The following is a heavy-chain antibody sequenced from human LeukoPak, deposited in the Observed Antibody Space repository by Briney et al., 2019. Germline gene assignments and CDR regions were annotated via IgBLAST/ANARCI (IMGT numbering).Heavy chain of an antibody. Sequence: SETLSLTCTVSGGSISSYYWGWIRQPPGKGLEWIGSIYYSGSTYYNPSLKSRVTISVDTSKNQFSLKLSSVTAADTAVYYCARALVLEWLLFSWFDPWGQGTLVTVSS. CDR2: IYYSGST. CDR3: ARALVLEWLLFSWFDP. V-gene: IGHV4-39*07. J-gene: IGHJ5*02. CDR1: GGSISSYY. D-gene: IGHD3-3*01.